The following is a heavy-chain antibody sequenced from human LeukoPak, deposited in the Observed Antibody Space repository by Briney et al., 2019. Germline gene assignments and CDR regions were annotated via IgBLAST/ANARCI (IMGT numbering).Heavy chain of an antibody. CDR3: TSQRGFSGYDPLHF. V-gene: IGHV4-39*01. CDR1: GGSISSSDYY. D-gene: IGHD5-12*01. CDR2: IYYTGST. J-gene: IGHJ4*02. Sequence: SETLSLTCTVSGGSISSSDYYWGWIRQPPGKGLEWIGSIYYTGSTYYNPSLKSRVSISVDTSKNQFSVTPSSVTAADTAVYFCTSQRGFSGYDPLHFWGQGTLVTVSS.